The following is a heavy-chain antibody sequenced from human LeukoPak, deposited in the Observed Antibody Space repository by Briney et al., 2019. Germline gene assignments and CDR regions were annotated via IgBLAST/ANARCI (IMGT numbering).Heavy chain of an antibody. CDR3: ARGQSYYEAFDI. J-gene: IGHJ3*02. CDR2: IYSGGST. D-gene: IGHD1-26*01. CDR1: GFXISSDY. Sequence: GGSLRLSCAASGFXISSDYISWVRQPPGKGLEWVSVIYSGGSTNYADSVKGRFTISRDNSKNTLHLQMNSLRVEDTAVYYCARGQSYYEAFDIWGQGTMVTVSS. V-gene: IGHV3-53*03.